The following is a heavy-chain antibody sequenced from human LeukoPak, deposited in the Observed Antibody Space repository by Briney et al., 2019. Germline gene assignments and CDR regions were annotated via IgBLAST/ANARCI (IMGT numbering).Heavy chain of an antibody. CDR2: IFYSGST. V-gene: IGHV4-59*01. Sequence: SETLSLTCTVSGGSISSYYWSWIRQPPGKGLEWIGYIFYSGSTNYNPSLKSRVTISVDTSKNQFSLKLNSVTTADTAVYYCARGPYSSSWSFDYWGQGTLVTVSS. CDR1: GGSISSYY. CDR3: ARGPYSSSWSFDY. J-gene: IGHJ4*02. D-gene: IGHD6-13*01.